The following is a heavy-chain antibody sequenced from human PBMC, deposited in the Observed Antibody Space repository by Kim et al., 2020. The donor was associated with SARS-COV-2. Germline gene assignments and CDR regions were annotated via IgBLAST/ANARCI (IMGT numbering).Heavy chain of an antibody. Sequence: SETLSLTCAVSGVSVSSGPYYWSWIRQPPGKGLEWIGFISNSGTTNYNPSLKSRVTISIDTSKNQFSLKLTSVTPADTAVYYCVSEEGTPSSASDSWGRGTLVTVSS. V-gene: IGHV4-61*01. CDR3: VSEEGTPSSASDS. CDR1: GVSVSSGPYY. D-gene: IGHD3-10*01. J-gene: IGHJ4*02. CDR2: ISNSGTT.